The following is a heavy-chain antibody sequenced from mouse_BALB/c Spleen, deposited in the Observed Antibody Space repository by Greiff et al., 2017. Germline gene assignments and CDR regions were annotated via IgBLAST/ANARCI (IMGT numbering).Heavy chain of an antibody. V-gene: IGHV1-5*01. Sequence: EVQLVESGTVLARPGASVKMSCKASGYSFTSYWMHWVQQRPGQGLEWIGAIYPGNSDTSYNQKFKGKAKLTAVTSASTAYMELSSLTNEDSAVYYCTRSRDYYGSSFAYWGQGTLVTVSA. CDR2: IYPGNSDT. J-gene: IGHJ3*01. CDR1: GYSFTSYW. CDR3: TRSRDYYGSSFAY. D-gene: IGHD1-1*01.